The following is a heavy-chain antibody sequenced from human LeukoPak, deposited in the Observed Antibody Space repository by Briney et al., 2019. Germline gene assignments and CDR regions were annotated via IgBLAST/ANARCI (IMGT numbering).Heavy chain of an antibody. Sequence: PSETLSLTRTVSGGSMNDYYWSWIRQPPGKGLEWIGEINHSGSTNYNPSLKSRVTISVDTSKNQFSLKLSSVTAADTAAYYCARGLGGSYYNYWGQGTLVTVSS. D-gene: IGHD1-26*01. CDR1: GGSMNDYY. V-gene: IGHV4-34*01. CDR2: INHSGST. CDR3: ARGLGGSYYNY. J-gene: IGHJ4*02.